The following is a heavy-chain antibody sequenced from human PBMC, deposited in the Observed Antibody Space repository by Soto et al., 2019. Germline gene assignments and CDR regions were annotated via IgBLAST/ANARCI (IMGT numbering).Heavy chain of an antibody. CDR1: GGTFSTYT. J-gene: IGHJ4*02. CDR2: IIPIFGPA. Sequence: QVQLVQSGAEVKKPGSSVKVSCKASGGTFSTYTISWVRQAPGQGLEWMGGIIPIFGPADYAQKFQGRFTITADESTSTAYMELSSLRSEDTAVYYCARVDGSGYYYAYWGQGTLVTVSS. CDR3: ARVDGSGYYYAY. V-gene: IGHV1-69*01. D-gene: IGHD3-22*01.